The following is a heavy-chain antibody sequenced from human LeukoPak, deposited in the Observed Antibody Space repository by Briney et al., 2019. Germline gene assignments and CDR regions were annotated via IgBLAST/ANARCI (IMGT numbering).Heavy chain of an antibody. CDR3: IRENPQQGCEDY. Sequence: SETLSLTCSVTGASISSGGYYWGWIRQPPGKGLEWIGTIYYSGSTYYNPSLKSRLTISVDKSSNQFSLRLSAVTAADTAVYYCIRENPQQGCEDYWGQGTLVTVSS. CDR2: IYYSGST. D-gene: IGHD2-8*01. J-gene: IGHJ4*01. CDR1: GASISSGGYY. V-gene: IGHV4-39*07.